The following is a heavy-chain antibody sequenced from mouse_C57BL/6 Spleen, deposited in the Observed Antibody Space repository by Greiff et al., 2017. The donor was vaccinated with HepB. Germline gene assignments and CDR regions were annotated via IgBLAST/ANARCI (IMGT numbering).Heavy chain of an antibody. CDR2: IHPNSGST. J-gene: IGHJ1*03. V-gene: IGHV1-64*01. Sequence: VQVVESGAELVKPGASVKLSCKASGYTFTSYWMHWVKQRPGQGLEWIGMIHPNSGSTNYNEKFKSKATLTVDKCSSTAYMQLSSLTSEDSAVYYCARCDGYYGYWYFDVWGTGTTVTVSS. D-gene: IGHD2-3*01. CDR3: ARCDGYYGYWYFDV. CDR1: GYTFTSYW.